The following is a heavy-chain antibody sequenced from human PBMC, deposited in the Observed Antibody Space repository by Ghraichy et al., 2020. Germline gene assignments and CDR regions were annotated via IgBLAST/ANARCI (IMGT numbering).Heavy chain of an antibody. CDR3: ARGKQRYCSSTSCQRWFDP. D-gene: IGHD2-2*01. Sequence: SETLSLTCAVYGGSFSGYYWSWIRQPPGKGLEWIGEINHSGSTNYNPSLKSRVTISVDTSKNQFSLKLSSVTAADTAVYYCARGKQRYCSSTSCQRWFDPWGQGTLVTVSS. V-gene: IGHV4-34*01. CDR1: GGSFSGYY. J-gene: IGHJ5*02. CDR2: INHSGST.